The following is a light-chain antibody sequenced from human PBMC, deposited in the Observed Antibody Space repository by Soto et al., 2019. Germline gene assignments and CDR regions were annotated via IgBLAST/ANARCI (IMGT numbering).Light chain of an antibody. CDR2: LGS. V-gene: IGKV2-28*01. Sequence: DIVMTQSPLSLPVTPGEPASISCRSSQSLLHSNGYTYLDWYLQKPGQSPQLLNYLGSNRASGVRDRFSGSGSGTDFTLKISRVEAEDVEIYYCMQSLQIPQTSGQGTKVEIK. CDR3: MQSLQIPQT. CDR1: QSLLHSNGYTY. J-gene: IGKJ1*01.